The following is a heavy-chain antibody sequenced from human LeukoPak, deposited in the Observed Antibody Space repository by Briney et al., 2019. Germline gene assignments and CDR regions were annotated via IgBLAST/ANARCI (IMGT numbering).Heavy chain of an antibody. CDR3: ARQRYDVSSAYYSGGFYYMDV. D-gene: IGHD3-3*01. CDR1: GGSLSSYY. CDR2: INDSGST. J-gene: IGHJ6*03. Sequence: PSETLSLTCTVSGGSLSSYYWAWIRQSPGKGLEWIGYINDSGSTRSNPSLESRVSISVNTAKNQFYLELSSVPAADTAVYYCARQRYDVSSAYYSGGFYYMDVWGEGTTVTVS. V-gene: IGHV4-59*08.